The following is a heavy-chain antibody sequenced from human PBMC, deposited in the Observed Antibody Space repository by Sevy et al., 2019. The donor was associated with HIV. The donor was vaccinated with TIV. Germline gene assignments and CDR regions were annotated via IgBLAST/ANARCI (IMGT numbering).Heavy chain of an antibody. CDR3: ARDLYYYDSSGYYNYFDY. V-gene: IGHV3-21*01. CDR2: ISSSSSYI. J-gene: IGHJ4*02. Sequence: GGSLRLSCAASGFTFSSYSMNWVRQAPGKGLEWVSSISSSSSYIYYADSVKGRFTISRDNAKNSLYLQMNSLRAEDTAVDYCARDLYYYDSSGYYNYFDYWGQGTLVTVSS. D-gene: IGHD3-22*01. CDR1: GFTFSSYS.